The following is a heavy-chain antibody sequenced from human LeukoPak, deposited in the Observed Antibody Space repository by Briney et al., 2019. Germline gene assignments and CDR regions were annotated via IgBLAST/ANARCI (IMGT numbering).Heavy chain of an antibody. D-gene: IGHD3-22*01. CDR3: ARGGGDSSGYYHDY. CDR1: GGPFSGYY. J-gene: IGHJ4*02. Sequence: SETLSLTCAVYGGPFSGYYWSWIRQPPGKGLEWIGEMNHYGSTNYNPSLKSRVTISVDTSKNQFSLKLSSVTAADTAVYYCARGGGDSSGYYHDYWGQGTLVTVSS. V-gene: IGHV4-34*01. CDR2: MNHYGST.